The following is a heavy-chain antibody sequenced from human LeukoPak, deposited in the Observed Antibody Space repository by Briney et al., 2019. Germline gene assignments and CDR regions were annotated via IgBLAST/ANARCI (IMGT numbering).Heavy chain of an antibody. Sequence: SETLSLTCTVSGGSISSYYWSWIRQPPGKGLEWIGYIYYSGSTNYNPSLKSRVTISVDTSKNQFSLKLSSVTAADTAVYYCARVIAVAGTGTWFDYWGQGTLVTVSS. J-gene: IGHJ4*02. CDR3: ARVIAVAGTGTWFDY. CDR1: GGSISSYY. V-gene: IGHV4-59*01. D-gene: IGHD6-19*01. CDR2: IYYSGST.